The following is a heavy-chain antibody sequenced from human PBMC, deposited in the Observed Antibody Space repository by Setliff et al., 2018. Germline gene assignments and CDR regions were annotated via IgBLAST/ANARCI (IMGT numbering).Heavy chain of an antibody. CDR3: ARERAVAGEIDY. D-gene: IGHD6-19*01. Sequence: SETLSLTCAVYGGSFSGYYWSWIRQPPGKGLEWIGEINHSGSTNYNPSLKSRVTISVDTSKNQFSLKLSSVTAADTAVYYCARERAVAGEIDYWGQGTLVTVSS. CDR2: INHSGST. J-gene: IGHJ4*02. CDR1: GGSFSGYY. V-gene: IGHV4-34*01.